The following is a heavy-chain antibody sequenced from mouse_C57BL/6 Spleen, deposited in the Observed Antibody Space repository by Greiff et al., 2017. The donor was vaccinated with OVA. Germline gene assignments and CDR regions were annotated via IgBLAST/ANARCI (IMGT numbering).Heavy chain of an antibody. J-gene: IGHJ2*01. CDR3: ARGGIHYYGSYYFDY. V-gene: IGHV1-26*01. CDR1: GYTFTDYY. D-gene: IGHD1-1*01. Sequence: VQLQQSGPELVKPGASVKISCKASGYTFTDYYMNWVKQSHGKSLEWIGDINPNNGGTSYNQKFKGKATLTVDKSSSTAYMELRSLTSEDSAVYYCARGGIHYYGSYYFDYWGQGTTLTVSS. CDR2: INPNNGGT.